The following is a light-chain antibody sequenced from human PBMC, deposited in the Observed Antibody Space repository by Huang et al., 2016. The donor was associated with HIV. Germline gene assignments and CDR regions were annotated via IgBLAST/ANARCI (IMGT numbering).Light chain of an antibody. CDR3: QQYNNWPRT. Sequence: ERVMTQSPATLSVSLGERATLSCRASQYVSSNLAWYQQKPGQAPRLLIYDASTRLTDIPARFSGSGSGIEFTLTIISLQSEDFAVYYCQQYNNWPRTFGQGTKLEIK. CDR2: DAS. V-gene: IGKV3-15*01. CDR1: QYVSSN. J-gene: IGKJ2*01.